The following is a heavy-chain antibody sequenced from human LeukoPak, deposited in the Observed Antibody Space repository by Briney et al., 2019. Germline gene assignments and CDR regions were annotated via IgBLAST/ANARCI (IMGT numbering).Heavy chain of an antibody. D-gene: IGHD4-23*01. V-gene: IGHV3-21*06. CDR2: ISSSSSYSSYT. CDR3: AKPRTNDYGGNFDC. J-gene: IGHJ4*02. Sequence: PGRSLRLSCAASGFNFSSYGMHWVRQAPGKGLEWVSSISSSSSYSSYTYYADSVKGRFTISRDNAKNSLYLQMDSLRAEDTAVYYCAKPRTNDYGGNFDCWGQGTLVTVSS. CDR1: GFNFSSYG.